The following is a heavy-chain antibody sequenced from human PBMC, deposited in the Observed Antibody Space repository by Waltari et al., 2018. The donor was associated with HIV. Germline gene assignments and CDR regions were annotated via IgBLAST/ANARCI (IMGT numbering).Heavy chain of an antibody. J-gene: IGHJ4*02. V-gene: IGHV3-9*01. CDR3: AKDGSAMATIGDYFDY. D-gene: IGHD5-12*01. CDR2: ISWDTSYI. Sequence: EVQLVESGGGLVQPGRSLRLSCAASGFTFDDYAMPWVRQAPGKGLEWVSSISWDTSYIDYADSVKGRFTISRDNAKNSLYLQMNSLRAEDTALYYCAKDGSAMATIGDYFDYWGQGTLVTVSS. CDR1: GFTFDDYA.